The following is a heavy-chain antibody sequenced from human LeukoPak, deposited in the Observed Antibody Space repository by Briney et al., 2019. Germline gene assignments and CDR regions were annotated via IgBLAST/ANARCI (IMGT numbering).Heavy chain of an antibody. D-gene: IGHD2-2*01. J-gene: IGHJ4*02. CDR3: TTDLEGGKGDIVVVPAAMQNDY. V-gene: IGHV3-15*01. CDR1: GFTFSSYA. CDR2: IKSKTDGGTT. Sequence: GGSLRLSCAASGFTFSSYAMSWVRQAPGKGLEWVGRIKSKTDGGTTDYAAPVKGRFTISRDDSKNTLYLQMNSLKTEDTAVYYCTTDLEGGKGDIVVVPAAMQNDYWGQGTLVTVSS.